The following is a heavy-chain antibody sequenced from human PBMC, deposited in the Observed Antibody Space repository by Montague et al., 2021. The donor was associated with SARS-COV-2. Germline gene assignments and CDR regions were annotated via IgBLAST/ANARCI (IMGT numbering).Heavy chain of an antibody. Sequence: SLRLSCAASRLAFNGYAMHWVRQAPGKGLEWLTFISHDESNHRYADSVKGRFTISRDNSKSTLYLQMDSLRPEDTAVYYCAREGYRSGSFYIDYWGQGTLVTVSS. D-gene: IGHD1-26*01. J-gene: IGHJ4*01. CDR1: RLAFNGYA. CDR2: ISHDESNH. V-gene: IGHV3-30*04. CDR3: AREGYRSGSFYIDY.